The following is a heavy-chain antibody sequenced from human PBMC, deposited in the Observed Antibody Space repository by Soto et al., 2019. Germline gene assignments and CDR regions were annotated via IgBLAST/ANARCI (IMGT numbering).Heavy chain of an antibody. CDR1: GGSISSPSYY. J-gene: IGHJ4*02. D-gene: IGHD1-7*01. V-gene: IGHV4-39*01. CDR3: ARLPGITNFRRDY. Sequence: QLQLQESGPGLVKPSENLSLTCSVSGGSISSPSYYWGWIREHPGKGLEWIGSIYYSGNTYYNPSLKSGVNVFVDTSRKQFPLKVNSVNDAATAVYCCARLPGITNFRRDYWGQGTLVTVSS. CDR2: IYYSGNT.